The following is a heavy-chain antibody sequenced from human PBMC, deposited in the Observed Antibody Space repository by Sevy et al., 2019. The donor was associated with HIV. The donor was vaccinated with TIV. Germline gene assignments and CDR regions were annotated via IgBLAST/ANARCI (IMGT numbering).Heavy chain of an antibody. V-gene: IGHV3-11*04. CDR1: GFTFGDYY. Sequence: GGSLRLSCPASGFTFGDYYMSWIRQAPGKGLEWVSYISSSGSPIYYADSVKGRFTISRDNAKNSLYLQMNSLRAEDTAVYYCARDIRGRGKWEPRSDYWGQGTLVTVSS. CDR3: ARDIRGRGKWEPRSDY. CDR2: ISSSGSPI. D-gene: IGHD1-26*01. J-gene: IGHJ4*02.